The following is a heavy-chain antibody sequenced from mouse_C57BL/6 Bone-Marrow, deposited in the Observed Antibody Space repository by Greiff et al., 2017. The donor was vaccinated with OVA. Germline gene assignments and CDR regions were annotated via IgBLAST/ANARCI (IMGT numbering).Heavy chain of an antibody. V-gene: IGHV5-6*01. J-gene: IGHJ2*01. Sequence: EVQVVESGGDLVKPGGSLKLSCAASGFTFSSYGMSWVRQTPDKRLEWVATISSGGSYTYYPDSVKGRFTISRDNAKNTLYLQMSSLKSEDTAMYYCARQGDEYFDYWGQGTTLTVSS. CDR2: ISSGGSYT. CDR1: GFTFSSYG. CDR3: ARQGDEYFDY.